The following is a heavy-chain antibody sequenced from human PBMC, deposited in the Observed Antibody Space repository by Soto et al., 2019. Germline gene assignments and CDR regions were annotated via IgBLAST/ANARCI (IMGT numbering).Heavy chain of an antibody. CDR2: IYYSGST. CDR1: GGSISSYY. V-gene: IGHV4-59*01. Sequence: SETLSLTCTVSGGSISSYYWSWIRQPPGKGLEWIGYIYYSGSTNYNPSLKSRVTISVDTSKNQFSLKLSSVTAADTAVYYCAREVPATATSYWGQGTPVTVSS. D-gene: IGHD2-2*01. CDR3: AREVPATATSY. J-gene: IGHJ4*02.